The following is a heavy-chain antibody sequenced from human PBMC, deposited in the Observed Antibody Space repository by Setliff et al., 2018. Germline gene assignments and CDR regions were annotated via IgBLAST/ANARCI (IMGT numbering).Heavy chain of an antibody. V-gene: IGHV2-26*01. CDR2: IFSNDEK. CDR3: ARAYYDSSGYYPLVY. Sequence: SGPTLVNPGAPLTLTCTVSGFSLSNARMGVSWIRQPPGKALEWLAHIFSNDEKSYSTSLKSRLTISKDTSKSQVVLTMTNMDPVDTATYYCARAYYDSSGYYPLVYWGQGTLVTVSS. CDR1: GFSLSNARMG. J-gene: IGHJ4*02. D-gene: IGHD3-22*01.